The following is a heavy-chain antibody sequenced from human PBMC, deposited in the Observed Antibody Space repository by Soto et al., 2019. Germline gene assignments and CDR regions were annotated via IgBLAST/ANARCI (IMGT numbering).Heavy chain of an antibody. V-gene: IGHV4-31*03. CDR2: IFYSGTT. Sequence: QVQLQESGPGLVKPSQTLSLTCTVSGGSISSGGYFWSWIRQPPGKGLDWIGNIFYSGTTYYNPSLNSRVIITVYTSKNQFSLKQSSVTAADTVVYFCAIAVLYWGQGTLVTVSS. D-gene: IGHD1-1*01. CDR3: AIAVLY. CDR1: GGSISSGGYF. J-gene: IGHJ4*02.